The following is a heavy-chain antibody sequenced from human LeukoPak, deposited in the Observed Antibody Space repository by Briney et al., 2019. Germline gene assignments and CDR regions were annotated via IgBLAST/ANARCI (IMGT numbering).Heavy chain of an antibody. Sequence: SVKVSCKASGGTFSSYAISWVRQAPGQGLEWMGGIIPIFGTANYAQKFQGRVTITADKSTSTAYMELSSLISEDTAVYYCARDLGPHALDIWGQGTMVTVSS. CDR1: GGTFSSYA. CDR2: IIPIFGTA. V-gene: IGHV1-69*06. CDR3: ARDLGPHALDI. J-gene: IGHJ3*02. D-gene: IGHD3-16*01.